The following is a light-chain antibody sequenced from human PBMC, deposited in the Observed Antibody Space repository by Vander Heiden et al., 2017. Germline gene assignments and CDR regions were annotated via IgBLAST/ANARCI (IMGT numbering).Light chain of an antibody. Sequence: QSLLTQPPSAPGSPGLSVTPSCTGSSSYIGAGYDVHWYHHLPGTAPKLLIYANTNRPSGVPDRFSGSKSGTSASLAITGLQAEDEADYYCQSYDSSLNGGVFGTGTKVTVL. J-gene: IGLJ1*01. CDR1: SSYIGAGYD. V-gene: IGLV1-40*01. CDR3: QSYDSSLNGGV. CDR2: ANT.